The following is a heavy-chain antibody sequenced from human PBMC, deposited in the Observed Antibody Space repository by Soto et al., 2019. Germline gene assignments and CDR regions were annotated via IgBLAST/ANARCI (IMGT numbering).Heavy chain of an antibody. CDR2: IYYSGST. V-gene: IGHV4-39*01. CDR1: GGSISSSSYY. Sequence: SETLSLTCTVSGGSISSSSYYWGWIRQPPGKGLEWIGSIYYSGSTYYNPSLKSRVTISVDTSKNQFSLKLSSVTAADTAVYYCARLGYDFWSGEGTEFQNWGQGTLVTVSS. J-gene: IGHJ1*01. CDR3: ARLGYDFWSGEGTEFQN. D-gene: IGHD3-3*01.